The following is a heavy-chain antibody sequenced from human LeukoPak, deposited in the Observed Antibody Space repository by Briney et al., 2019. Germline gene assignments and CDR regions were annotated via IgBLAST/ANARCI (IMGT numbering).Heavy chain of an antibody. J-gene: IGHJ6*02. CDR1: GFTFSSYV. Sequence: GGSLRLSCAASGFTFSSYVMSWVRQAPGKGLEWVSALTGSGGTTYYGDSVKGRFTISRDNSKNMLYLQMHSLRVEDTAIYYCDNRDGGWLQSSGMDVWGQGTAVTVSS. CDR2: LTGSGGTT. CDR3: DNRDGGWLQSSGMDV. D-gene: IGHD5-24*01. V-gene: IGHV3-23*01.